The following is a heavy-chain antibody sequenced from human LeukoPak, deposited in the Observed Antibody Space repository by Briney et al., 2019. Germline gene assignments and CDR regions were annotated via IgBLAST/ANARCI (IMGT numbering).Heavy chain of an antibody. J-gene: IGHJ4*02. V-gene: IGHV3-9*01. CDR2: INWDSDNI. Sequence: GRSLRVSCAASGFTFHDFAMHWVRQAPGKGLEWVSGINWDSDNIAYADSVKGRFTISRDNAKNSLYLQMNNLRAEDTAFYYCAKGGGWFYYFDYWGQGTLVTVSS. CDR1: GFTFHDFA. D-gene: IGHD6-19*01. CDR3: AKGGGWFYYFDY.